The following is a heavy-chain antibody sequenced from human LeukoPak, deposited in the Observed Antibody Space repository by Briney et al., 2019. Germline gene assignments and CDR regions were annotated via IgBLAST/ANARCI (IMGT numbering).Heavy chain of an antibody. D-gene: IGHD1-26*01. Sequence: GGSLRLSCAASGFTFNSYSMNRVRQAPGKGLEWVSSISSSSSYIYYADSVKGRFTISRDNAKNSLYLQMNSLRAEDTAVYYCARGRELLRDAFDIWGQGTMVTVSS. CDR1: GFTFNSYS. CDR3: ARGRELLRDAFDI. CDR2: ISSSSSYI. J-gene: IGHJ3*02. V-gene: IGHV3-21*01.